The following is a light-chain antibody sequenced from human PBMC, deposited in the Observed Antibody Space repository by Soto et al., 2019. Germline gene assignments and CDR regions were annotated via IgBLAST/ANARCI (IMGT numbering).Light chain of an antibody. J-gene: IGLJ2*01. CDR3: ATWGDSLDGPV. V-gene: IGLV1-44*01. Sequence: QSVLTQPPSASGTPGQRVTISCSGSSSNIGSNTVNWYQQLPGTAPKLLIYNNNQRPSGVPDRFSGSQSGTSASLAISGLQSEDEADYYCATWGDSLDGPVFGGGTKLTVL. CDR2: NNN. CDR1: SSNIGSNT.